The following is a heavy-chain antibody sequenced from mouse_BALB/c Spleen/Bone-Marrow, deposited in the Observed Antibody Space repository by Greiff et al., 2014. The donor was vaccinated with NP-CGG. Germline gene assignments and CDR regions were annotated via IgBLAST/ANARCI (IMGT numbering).Heavy chain of an antibody. Sequence: EVKLEESGGGLVQPGGSMKLSCVASGFTFSNYWMNWVRQSPEKGLEWVAEIRLKSNNYATHYAESVKGRFTISRDDFKSSVYLRMNNLRAEDTGIYYCTRRGRGYAMDYWGQGTSVTVSS. CDR2: IRLKSNNYAT. CDR1: GFTFSNYW. J-gene: IGHJ4*01. CDR3: TRRGRGYAMDY. V-gene: IGHV6-6*02.